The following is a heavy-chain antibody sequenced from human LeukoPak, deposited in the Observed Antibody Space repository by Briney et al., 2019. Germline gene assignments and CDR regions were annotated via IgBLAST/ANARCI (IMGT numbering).Heavy chain of an antibody. Sequence: GGSLRLSCAASGFTFSTYEMNWVRQAPGKGLEWVSYISSDNTYTNYADSVKGRFTISRDNAWNSLFLQMNSLRAEDTAVYYCARVYPGYCRGGSCYSGAFDYWGQGTLVIVSS. CDR1: GFTFSTYE. J-gene: IGHJ4*02. V-gene: IGHV3-11*05. D-gene: IGHD2-15*01. CDR3: ARVYPGYCRGGSCYSGAFDY. CDR2: ISSDNTYT.